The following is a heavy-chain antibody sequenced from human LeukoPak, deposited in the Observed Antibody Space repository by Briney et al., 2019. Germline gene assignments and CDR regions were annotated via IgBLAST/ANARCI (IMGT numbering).Heavy chain of an antibody. D-gene: IGHD3-22*01. CDR2: ISWDGGST. J-gene: IGHJ4*02. Sequence: GGSLRLSCAASGFTFDDYAMHWVRQAPGKGLEWVSLISWDGGSTYYADSVKRRFTISRDNSKNSLYLQMNSLRAEDTALYYCAKEGYDSSGYYYFDYWGQGTLVTVSS. CDR3: AKEGYDSSGYYYFDY. V-gene: IGHV3-43D*03. CDR1: GFTFDDYA.